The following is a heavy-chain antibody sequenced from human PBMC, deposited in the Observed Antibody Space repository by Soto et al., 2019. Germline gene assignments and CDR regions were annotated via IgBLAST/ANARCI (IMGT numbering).Heavy chain of an antibody. V-gene: IGHV3-66*01. CDR3: ARDIISVAGPPLFFGMDV. CDR2: IYSGGST. J-gene: IGHJ6*02. CDR1: GFTVSSNY. Sequence: GGSLRLSCAASGFTVSSNYMSWVRQAPGKGLEWVSVIYSGGSTYYADSVKGTFTISRDNSKNTLYLQRNSLRAEDTAVYYCARDIISVAGPPLFFGMDVWGQGTTVTVSS. D-gene: IGHD6-19*01.